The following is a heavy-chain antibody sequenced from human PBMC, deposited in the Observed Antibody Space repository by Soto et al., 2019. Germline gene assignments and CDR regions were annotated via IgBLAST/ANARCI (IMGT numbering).Heavy chain of an antibody. Sequence: QVQLVQSGAEVKRPGASVKVFCKASGYTFTTHTMHWVRQAPGQGLEWVGWMNGGNGNTKYSQKFQGRVTFTRDTFASTAYMELSSLRSEDTAVYYCTRLETDYWGQGALVTVSS. CDR2: MNGGNGNT. V-gene: IGHV1-3*01. J-gene: IGHJ4*02. CDR3: TRLETDY. CDR1: GYTFTTHT.